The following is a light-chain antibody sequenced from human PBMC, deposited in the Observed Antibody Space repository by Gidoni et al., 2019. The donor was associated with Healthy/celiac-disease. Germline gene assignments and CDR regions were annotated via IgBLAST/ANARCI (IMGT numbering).Light chain of an antibody. V-gene: IGKV1-5*01. J-gene: IGKJ1*01. Sequence: DIQLTQSPSTLSASVGDRVTLTCRASQRTSSWLAWYQQKPGKAPKPLIYDASSLESGGPARFSGSGSGTEFTLTISSLQHDDFGTYYCQQYNSDTGTFGQGTKVEIK. CDR1: QRTSSW. CDR2: DAS. CDR3: QQYNSDTGT.